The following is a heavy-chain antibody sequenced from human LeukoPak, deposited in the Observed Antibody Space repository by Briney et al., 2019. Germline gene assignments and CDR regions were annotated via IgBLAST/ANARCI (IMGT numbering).Heavy chain of an antibody. D-gene: IGHD5-12*01. V-gene: IGHV3-21*01. Sequence: PGGSLRLSCAASGFTFSNYMNWVRQAPGKVLEWVSSISTSSSYIYYADSVKGRFTISRDNAKNSLYLQMNSLRAEDTAVYYCATEYSGYDYVLVSREFDYWGQGTLVTVSS. J-gene: IGHJ4*02. CDR1: GFTFSNY. CDR3: ATEYSGYDYVLVSREFDY. CDR2: ISTSSSYI.